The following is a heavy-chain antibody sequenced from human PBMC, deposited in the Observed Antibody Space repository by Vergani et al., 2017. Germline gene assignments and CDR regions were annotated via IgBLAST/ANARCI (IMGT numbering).Heavy chain of an antibody. V-gene: IGHV5-51*01. CDR3: ARASGFLEWLPLYYYYGMDV. J-gene: IGHJ6*02. D-gene: IGHD3-3*01. CDR1: GYSFTSYW. Sequence: EVQLVQSGAEVKKPGESLKISCKGSGYSFTSYWIGWVRQMPGKGLEWMGIIYPGDSDTRYSPSFQGQVTISADKTISTAYLQWSSLKASDTAMYYCARASGFLEWLPLYYYYGMDVWGQGTTVTVSS. CDR2: IYPGDSDT.